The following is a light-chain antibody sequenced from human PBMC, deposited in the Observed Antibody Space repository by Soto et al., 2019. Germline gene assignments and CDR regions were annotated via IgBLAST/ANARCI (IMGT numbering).Light chain of an antibody. CDR2: EVT. V-gene: IGLV2-14*01. J-gene: IGLJ1*01. CDR1: SSDVGRYNY. Sequence: QSALTQPASVSGSPGQSITISCTGTSSDVGRYNYVSWYQQHPGKAPKLMIFEVTNRPSGVSDRFSGSKSANAASLTISGLQAEDEADYYCSSYTSSSTLYVFGTGTELTVL. CDR3: SSYTSSSTLYV.